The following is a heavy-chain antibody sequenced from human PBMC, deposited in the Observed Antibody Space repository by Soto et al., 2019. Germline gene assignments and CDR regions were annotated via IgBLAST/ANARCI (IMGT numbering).Heavy chain of an antibody. CDR2: INSDGSST. CDR1: GFTFSSYW. Sequence: GGSLRLSCAASGFTFSSYWMHWVRQAPGKGLVWVSRINSDGSSTSYADSVKGRFTISRDNAKNTLYLQMNSLRAEDTAVYYCARDLSYDFWSGYYLVRSYYYYGMDVWGQGTTVTV. CDR3: ARDLSYDFWSGYYLVRSYYYYGMDV. J-gene: IGHJ6*02. D-gene: IGHD3-3*01. V-gene: IGHV3-74*01.